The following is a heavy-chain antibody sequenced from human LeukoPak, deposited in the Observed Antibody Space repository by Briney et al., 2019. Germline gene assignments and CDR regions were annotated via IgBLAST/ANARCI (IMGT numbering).Heavy chain of an antibody. Sequence: PSETLSLTCAVYGGSFSGYYWSWIRQPPGKGLEWIGEINHSGSTNYNPSLKSRVTISVDTSKNQFSLKLSSVTAADTAVYYCARGIPIVVVVAATHNWFDPWGQGTLVTVSS. J-gene: IGHJ5*02. CDR3: ARGIPIVVVVAATHNWFDP. V-gene: IGHV4-34*01. CDR2: INHSGST. CDR1: GGSFSGYY. D-gene: IGHD2-15*01.